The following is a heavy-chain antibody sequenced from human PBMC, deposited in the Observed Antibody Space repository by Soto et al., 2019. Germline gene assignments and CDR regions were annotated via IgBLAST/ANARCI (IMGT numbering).Heavy chain of an antibody. V-gene: IGHV5-51*01. Sequence: GESLKISCKGSGYSFTSYWIGWVRQMPGKGLEWMGIIYPGDSDTRYSPSFQGQVTISADKSISTAYLQWSSLKASDTAMYYCARYSSGWYLNYYGMGVWGQGTTVTVSS. CDR3: ARYSSGWYLNYYGMGV. J-gene: IGHJ6*02. CDR2: IYPGDSDT. D-gene: IGHD6-19*01. CDR1: GYSFTSYW.